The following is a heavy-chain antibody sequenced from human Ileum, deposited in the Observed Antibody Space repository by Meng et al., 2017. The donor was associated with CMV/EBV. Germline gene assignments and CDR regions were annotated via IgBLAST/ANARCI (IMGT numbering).Heavy chain of an antibody. CDR1: EFSLSSDA. Sequence: EGRLVELGGGLVKPWCALRLSCAASEFSLSSDAMNWVRQAPGKGLEWIAYFSRTGAIAYADSVKGRYTFSRDNAKNSLYLQMNSLRAEDTAFYYCARDDAWAFDFWGQGTLVTVSS. D-gene: IGHD2-2*01. CDR2: FSRTGAI. V-gene: IGHV3-21*03. J-gene: IGHJ4*02. CDR3: ARDDAWAFDF.